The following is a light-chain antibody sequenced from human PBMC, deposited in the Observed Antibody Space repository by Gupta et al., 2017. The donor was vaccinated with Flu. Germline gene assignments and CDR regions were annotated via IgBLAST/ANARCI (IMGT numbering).Light chain of an antibody. CDR2: DAS. Sequence: ATPSVSPGERATLSCRASQSVSSSVAWYQQQPGQSPRLLIFDASNRATGIPARFSGSGSGTEFTLTISSLQSEDFAVYYCQQYKNWPLWTFGQGTKVEVK. J-gene: IGKJ1*01. CDR3: QQYKNWPLWT. V-gene: IGKV3-15*01. CDR1: QSVSSS.